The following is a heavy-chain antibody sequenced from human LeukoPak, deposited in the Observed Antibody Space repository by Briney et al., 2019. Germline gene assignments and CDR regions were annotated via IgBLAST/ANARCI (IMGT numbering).Heavy chain of an antibody. D-gene: IGHD3-3*01. J-gene: IGHJ4*02. Sequence: ASVKVSCKASGYTFTSYGISWVRQAPGQGLEWMGWISAYNGNTNYAQKLQGRVTMTTDTSTSTAYMELRSLRSDDTAVYYCARGGIFGVVKKIKNYFDYWGQGTLVTVSS. CDR3: ARGGIFGVVKKIKNYFDY. V-gene: IGHV1-18*01. CDR2: ISAYNGNT. CDR1: GYTFTSYG.